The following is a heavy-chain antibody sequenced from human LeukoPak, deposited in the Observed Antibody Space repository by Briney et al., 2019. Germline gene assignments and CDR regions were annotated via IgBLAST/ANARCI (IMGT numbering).Heavy chain of an antibody. CDR2: IYPGDSDT. D-gene: IGHD2-21*02. J-gene: IGHJ4*02. CDR1: GYSFTTYW. CDR3: AGTYCGGDCYYNYFDY. V-gene: IGHV5-51*01. Sequence: GESLKISCKGSGYSFTTYWIGWVRQMPGKGLEWMGIIYPGDSDTRYSPSFQGQVTISADKSISTAYLQWSSLKASDTAMYYCAGTYCGGDCYYNYFDYWGQGTLVTVSS.